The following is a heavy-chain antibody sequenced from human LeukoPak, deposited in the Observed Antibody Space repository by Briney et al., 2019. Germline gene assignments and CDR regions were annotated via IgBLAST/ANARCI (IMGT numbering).Heavy chain of an antibody. CDR1: GYSITSGYY. CDR2: IYHSGST. V-gene: IGHV4-38-2*02. J-gene: IGHJ4*02. Sequence: SETLSLTCAVSGYSITSGYYWGWIRQPPGKGLEWIGTIYHSGSTYYNPSLRGRVTISVDTSKNQFSLKLSSVTAADTAVYYCARESGSYQWYFDYWGQGTLVTVSS. CDR3: ARESGSYQWYFDY. D-gene: IGHD1-26*01.